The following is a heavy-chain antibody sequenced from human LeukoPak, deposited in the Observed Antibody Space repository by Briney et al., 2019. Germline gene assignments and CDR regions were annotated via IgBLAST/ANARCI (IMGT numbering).Heavy chain of an antibody. CDR2: IYTSGST. CDR1: GVSINTYY. Sequence: SETLSLTCTVAGVSINTYYWSWIRQPAGKGLEYIGRIYTSGSTKYNPSFKSRVTISADKSRNHFSLKLTSVTAADTAIYYCASGGNDIQYYFEYWGQGTLVTVSS. J-gene: IGHJ4*02. CDR3: ASGGNDIQYYFEY. D-gene: IGHD5-12*01. V-gene: IGHV4-4*07.